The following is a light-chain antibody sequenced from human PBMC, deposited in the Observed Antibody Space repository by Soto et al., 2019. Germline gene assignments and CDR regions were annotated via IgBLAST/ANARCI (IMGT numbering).Light chain of an antibody. CDR1: SSDDGSYNL. CDR3: YSYAGRSTSV. J-gene: IGLJ2*01. Sequence: QSALTQPASVSGSPGQSITISCTGTSSDDGSYNLVSWYQQYPGKAPKLMIYEDDERPPGVSNRFSGSKSGNTASLTISGLQAEDEADYYCYSYAGRSTSVFGGGTKLTVL. CDR2: EDD. V-gene: IGLV2-23*01.